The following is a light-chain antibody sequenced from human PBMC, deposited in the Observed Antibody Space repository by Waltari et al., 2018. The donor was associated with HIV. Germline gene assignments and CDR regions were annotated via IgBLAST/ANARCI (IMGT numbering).Light chain of an antibody. CDR2: EVS. V-gene: IGLV2-23*02. CDR3: CSYAGSSTYV. Sequence: QSALTQPASVSGSTGQSITISCPGTSSDVGSYNLVSWYQQHPGKAPKLMIYEVSKRPSGVSNRFSGSKSGNTASLTISGLQAEDEADYYCCSYAGSSTYVFGTGTKVTVL. J-gene: IGLJ1*01. CDR1: SSDVGSYNL.